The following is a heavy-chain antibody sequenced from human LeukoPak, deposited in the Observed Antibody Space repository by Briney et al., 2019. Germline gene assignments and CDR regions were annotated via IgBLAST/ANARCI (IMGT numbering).Heavy chain of an antibody. J-gene: IGHJ4*02. Sequence: SETLSLTCTVSGGSISSGGYYWSWIRQHPGKGLEWIGYIYYSGSTYYNPSLKSRVTISVDTSKNQFPLKLSSVTAADTAVYYCARVRSGFYGSDIGGDYWGQGTLVTVSS. CDR2: IYYSGST. CDR3: ARVRSGFYGSDIGGDY. CDR1: GGSISSGGYY. V-gene: IGHV4-31*03. D-gene: IGHD3-10*01.